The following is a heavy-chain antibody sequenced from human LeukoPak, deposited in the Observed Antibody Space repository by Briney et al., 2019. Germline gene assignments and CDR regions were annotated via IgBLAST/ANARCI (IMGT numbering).Heavy chain of an antibody. Sequence: GGSLRLSCAASGFTFSSYSMNWVRQAPGKGLEWVSSISSSSSYIYYADSVKGRFTISRDNAKNSLYLQMNSLRAEVTAVYYCASSIGGSQDYWGQGTLVTVSS. V-gene: IGHV3-21*01. D-gene: IGHD3-10*01. CDR3: ASSIGGSQDY. CDR1: GFTFSSYS. CDR2: ISSSSSYI. J-gene: IGHJ4*02.